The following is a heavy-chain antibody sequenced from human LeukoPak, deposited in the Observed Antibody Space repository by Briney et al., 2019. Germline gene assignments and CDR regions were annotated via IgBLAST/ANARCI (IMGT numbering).Heavy chain of an antibody. CDR2: MNPNSGNT. D-gene: IGHD6-19*01. CDR1: GYTFTSYD. CDR3: ARSGDSSGWDFDF. J-gene: IGHJ4*02. V-gene: IGHV1-8*03. Sequence: ASVKVSCKASGYTFTSYDINWVRQATGQGLEWMGWMNPNSGNTGYAQKFQGRVTITRNTSISTAYMELSSLRSEDTAVYYCARSGDSSGWDFDFWGQGTLVTVSS.